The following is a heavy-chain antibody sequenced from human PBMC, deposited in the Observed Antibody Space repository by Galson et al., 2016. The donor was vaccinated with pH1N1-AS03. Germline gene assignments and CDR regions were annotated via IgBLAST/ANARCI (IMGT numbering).Heavy chain of an antibody. V-gene: IGHV3-30*18. CDR2: ISPDGSKI. CDR3: TKDLPTRYGMDV. J-gene: IGHJ6*02. CDR1: GFTFSSFG. Sequence: SLRLSCAASGFTFSSFGLHWVRQAPGKGLDWVAHISPDGSKIHYADSVRGRFTISRDNFKSTLYLQLNSLRGEDTAVYYCTKDLPTRYGMDVWGQGTTVTVSS.